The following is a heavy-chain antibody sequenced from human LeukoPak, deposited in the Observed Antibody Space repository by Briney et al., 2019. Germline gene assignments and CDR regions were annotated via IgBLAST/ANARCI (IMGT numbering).Heavy chain of an antibody. CDR1: GFTFSSYA. CDR3: ARDGNNYGYRAKNYFDY. Sequence: PGRSLRLSCAASGFTFSSYAMHWVRQAPGKGLEWVAVISYDGSNKYYADSVKGRFTISRGNSKNTLYLQMNSLRAEDTAVYYCARDGNNYGYRAKNYFDYWGQGTLVTVSS. D-gene: IGHD3-10*01. CDR2: ISYDGSNK. V-gene: IGHV3-30*04. J-gene: IGHJ4*02.